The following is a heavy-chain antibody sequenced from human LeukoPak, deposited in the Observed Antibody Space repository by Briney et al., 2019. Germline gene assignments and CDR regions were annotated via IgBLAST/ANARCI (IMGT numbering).Heavy chain of an antibody. V-gene: IGHV4-39*01. Sequence: NSLETLSLTCTVSGGSISSSSYYWGWIRQPPGKGLEWIGSIYYSGSTYYNPSLKSRVTISVDTSKNQFSLKLSSVTAADTAVYYCARRVGAFDVWGQGTMVTVSS. CDR2: IYYSGST. CDR3: ARRVGAFDV. J-gene: IGHJ3*01. CDR1: GGSISSSSYY.